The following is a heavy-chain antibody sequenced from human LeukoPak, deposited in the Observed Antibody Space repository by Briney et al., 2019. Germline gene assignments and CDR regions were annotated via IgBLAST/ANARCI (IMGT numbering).Heavy chain of an antibody. J-gene: IGHJ4*02. V-gene: IGHV4-39*01. CDR3: ASFLSGWDY. Sequence: SETLSLTCTVSRGSISSSSYYWGWIRQPPGKGLEWIGSIYYSGSTYYNPSLKSRVTISVDTSKNQFSLKLSSVTAADTAVYYCASFLSGWDYWGQGTLVTVSS. CDR1: RGSISSSSYY. D-gene: IGHD6-19*01. CDR2: IYYSGST.